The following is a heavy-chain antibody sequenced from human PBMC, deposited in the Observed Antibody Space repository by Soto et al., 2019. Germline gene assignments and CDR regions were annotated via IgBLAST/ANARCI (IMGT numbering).Heavy chain of an antibody. CDR2: INHSGST. CDR1: GGSFSGYY. V-gene: IGHV4-34*01. D-gene: IGHD6-13*01. J-gene: IGHJ4*02. CDR3: ARGGRQQLIPTPISYKIDY. Sequence: QVQLQQWGAGLLKPSETLSLTCAVYGGSFSGYYWCWIRQPPGKGLEWIGEINHSGSTNYNPSLKSRVTISVDMSKNQFSLTLSSVPAADTAVYYCARGGRQQLIPTPISYKIDYWGQGTLVTVSS.